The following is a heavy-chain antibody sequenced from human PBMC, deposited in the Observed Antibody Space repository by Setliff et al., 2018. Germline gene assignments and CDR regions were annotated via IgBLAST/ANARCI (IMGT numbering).Heavy chain of an antibody. CDR3: FGAGTCSY. V-gene: IGHV3-7*01. CDR2: INPHGTEK. CDR1: GLSYSNDW. D-gene: IGHD3-10*01. J-gene: IGHJ4*02. Sequence: GGSLRLSCTASGLSYSNDWVSWVRQAPGKGLEWLASINPHGTEKYYADPVKSRFTISRDNAKNSLSLQMNNLRTEDTAVYYCFGAGTCSYWGQGTLVTVSS.